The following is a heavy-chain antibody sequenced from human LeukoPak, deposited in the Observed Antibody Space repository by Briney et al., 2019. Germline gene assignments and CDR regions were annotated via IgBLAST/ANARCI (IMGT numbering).Heavy chain of an antibody. CDR2: IWYDGSNK. J-gene: IGHJ4*02. D-gene: IGHD4-17*01. Sequence: GGSLRLSRAASEFTFSSYGMHWVRQAPGKGLEWVAVIWYDGSNKYYADSVKGRFTISGDNSKNTLYLQMNSLRAEDTAVYYCARDDYGTTDYWGQGTLVTVSS. V-gene: IGHV3-33*01. CDR3: ARDDYGTTDY. CDR1: EFTFSSYG.